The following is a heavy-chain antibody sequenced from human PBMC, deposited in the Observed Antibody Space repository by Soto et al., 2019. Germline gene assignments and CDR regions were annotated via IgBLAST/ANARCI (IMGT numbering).Heavy chain of an antibody. Sequence: SQTLSLPCAISGDSVSSKSVAWNWIRQSPSRGLEWLGRTYYRSKWYNDYAVSVKSRISIIPDTSKNQFSLQLNSVTPEDTAVYYCAREEDYYHSSGLQFLDYWGQGTLVTVSS. J-gene: IGHJ4*02. D-gene: IGHD3-22*01. CDR3: AREEDYYHSSGLQFLDY. V-gene: IGHV6-1*01. CDR1: GDSVSSKSVA. CDR2: TYYRSKWYN.